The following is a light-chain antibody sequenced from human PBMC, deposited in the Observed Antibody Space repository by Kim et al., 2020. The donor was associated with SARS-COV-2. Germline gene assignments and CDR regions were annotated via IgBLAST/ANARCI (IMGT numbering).Light chain of an antibody. J-gene: IGKJ5*01. CDR1: QSVSSSY. Sequence: EIVLTQSPGTLSLSPGERATLSCRASQSVSSSYLAWYQQKPGQAPRLLIYGASSRATGIPDRFSGSGSGTDFTLTISRLEPEDFAVYFCRKNRNPFTFGQGTRLEIK. V-gene: IGKV3-20*01. CDR2: GAS. CDR3: RKNRNPFT.